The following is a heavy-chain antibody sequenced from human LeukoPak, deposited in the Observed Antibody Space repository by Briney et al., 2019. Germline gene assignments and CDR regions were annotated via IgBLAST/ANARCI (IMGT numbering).Heavy chain of an antibody. D-gene: IGHD6-13*01. CDR1: GGSISSYY. CDR2: IYYSGST. J-gene: IGHJ4*02. Sequence: SETLSLTCTVSGGSISSYYWSWIRQPPGKGLEWIGYIYYSGSTNYNPSLKSRVTISVDTSKNQFSLELSSVTAADTAVYYCARLSAAAGTVDYWGQGTLVTVSS. CDR3: ARLSAAAGTVDY. V-gene: IGHV4-59*01.